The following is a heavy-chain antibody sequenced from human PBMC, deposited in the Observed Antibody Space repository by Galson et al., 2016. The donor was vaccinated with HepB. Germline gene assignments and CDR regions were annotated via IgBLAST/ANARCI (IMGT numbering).Heavy chain of an antibody. CDR2: INTNTGNP. CDR3: ARVVDYCSGGDCYSGDAFDI. D-gene: IGHD2-15*01. Sequence: SVKVSCKASGYIFLNYATNWVRQAPGQGLEWMGWINTNTGNPTYAQGFTGRFVFSLDASVTTSYLQISSLKAEDTAMYYCARVVDYCSGGDCYSGDAFDIWGQGTLVTVSS. V-gene: IGHV7-4-1*02. CDR1: GYIFLNYA. J-gene: IGHJ3*02.